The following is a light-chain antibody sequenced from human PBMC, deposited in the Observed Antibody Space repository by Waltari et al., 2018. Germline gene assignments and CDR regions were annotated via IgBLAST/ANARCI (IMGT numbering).Light chain of an antibody. Sequence: DIQMTQSPSTLSASVGDRVTITCRANQGLNDYLAWYPQKPGKAPRLLIYKASNSLSGVPSRFSGSGSGTEFTLTISNLQPDDFATYYCQQYESLSYTFGQGTKLEI. V-gene: IGKV1-5*03. CDR3: QQYESLSYT. CDR2: KAS. J-gene: IGKJ2*01. CDR1: QGLNDY.